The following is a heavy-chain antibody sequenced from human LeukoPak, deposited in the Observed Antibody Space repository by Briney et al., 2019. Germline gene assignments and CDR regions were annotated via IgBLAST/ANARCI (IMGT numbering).Heavy chain of an antibody. J-gene: IGHJ2*01. CDR1: GGSISSGGYS. CDR2: IYHSGST. CDR3: ARGLGPSYGNWYFDL. V-gene: IGHV4-30-2*01. D-gene: IGHD4-17*01. Sequence: SETLSLTCAVSGGSISSGGYSWSWIRQPPGKGLEWIGYIYHSGSTYYNPSLKSRVTISVDRSKNQFSLKLSSVTAADTAVYYCARGLGPSYGNWYFDLWGRGTLVTVSS.